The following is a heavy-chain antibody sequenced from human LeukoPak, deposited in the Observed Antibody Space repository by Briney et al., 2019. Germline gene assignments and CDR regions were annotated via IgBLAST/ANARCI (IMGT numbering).Heavy chain of an antibody. Sequence: GGSLGLSCAASGFTFDDYAMHWVRQAPGKGLEWVSLISGDGGSTYYADSVKGRFTISRDNSKNSLYLQMNSLGTEDTALYYCAKETVAATGAAPNWFDPWGQGTLVTVSS. D-gene: IGHD2-15*01. CDR1: GFTFDDYA. J-gene: IGHJ5*02. V-gene: IGHV3-43*02. CDR2: ISGDGGST. CDR3: AKETVAATGAAPNWFDP.